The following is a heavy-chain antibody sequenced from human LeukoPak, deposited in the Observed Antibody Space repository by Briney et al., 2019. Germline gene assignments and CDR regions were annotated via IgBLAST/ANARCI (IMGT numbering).Heavy chain of an antibody. D-gene: IGHD6-19*01. CDR2: ISTSSSYI. V-gene: IGHV3-21*01. CDR1: GFTFIRYS. Sequence: PGGSLRLSCAASGFTFIRYSMNWDRQAQRELMEWVSSISTSSSYIYYAESLKGRFTISRDNAKNSLYLRMNSLRGDDTAVYYCARGDPDISFAVAGEAFDIWGQGTIVTVSS. J-gene: IGHJ3*02. CDR3: ARGDPDISFAVAGEAFDI.